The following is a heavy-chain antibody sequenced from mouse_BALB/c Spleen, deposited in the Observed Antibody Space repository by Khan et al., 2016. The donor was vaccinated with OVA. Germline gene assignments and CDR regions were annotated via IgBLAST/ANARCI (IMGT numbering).Heavy chain of an antibody. J-gene: IGHJ1*01. V-gene: IGHV5-9-3*01. CDR2: ISSSGNYT. CDR1: GFTFSSYA. D-gene: IGHD1-1*01. Sequence: EVELVESGGGLVKPGGSLKLSCAASGFTFSSYAMSWVRQTPEKRLEWVATISSSGNYTYYPDSVKGRFTISRDNAKNTLYLQLSSLRSEDTSMYYCARRPITTVVATSYWFFDVWGAGTTVT. CDR3: ARRPITTVVATSYWFFDV.